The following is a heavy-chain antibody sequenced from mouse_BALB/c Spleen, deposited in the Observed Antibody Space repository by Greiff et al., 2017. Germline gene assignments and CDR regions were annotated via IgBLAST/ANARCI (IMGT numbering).Heavy chain of an antibody. J-gene: IGHJ2*01. CDR2: INPSTGYT. V-gene: IGHV1-7*01. CDR1: GYTFTSYW. D-gene: IGHD3-2*01. CDR3: ALDSSGSCSY. Sequence: VQLQESGAELAKPGASVKMSCKASGYTFTSYWMHWVKQRPGQGLEWIGYINPSTGYTEYNQKFKDKATLTADKSSSTAYMQLSSLTSEDSAVYYCALDSSGSCSYWGQGTTLTVSS.